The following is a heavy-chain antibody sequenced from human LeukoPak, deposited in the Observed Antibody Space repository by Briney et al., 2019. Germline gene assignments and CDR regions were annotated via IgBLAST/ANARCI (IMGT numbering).Heavy chain of an antibody. CDR1: GYTFTGYY. Sequence: ASVKVSCKASGYTFTGYYMHWVRQAPGQGLEWMGWINPNSGGTNYAQKFQGRVTMTRDTSTSTVYMELSSLRSEDTAVYYCARGTRDGYNYVDYWGQGTLVTVSS. J-gene: IGHJ4*02. CDR3: ARGTRDGYNYVDY. V-gene: IGHV1-2*02. CDR2: INPNSGGT. D-gene: IGHD5-24*01.